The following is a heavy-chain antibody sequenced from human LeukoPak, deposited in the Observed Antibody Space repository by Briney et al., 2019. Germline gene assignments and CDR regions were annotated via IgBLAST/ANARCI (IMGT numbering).Heavy chain of an antibody. CDR1: GFTFSNYA. J-gene: IGHJ4*02. D-gene: IGHD5-18*01. CDR2: IGGSGGST. V-gene: IGHV3-23*01. CDR3: TKGTIWLPFDY. Sequence: GGSLRLSCAASGFTFSNYAMSWARQAPGKGLEWVSAIGGSGGSTYYADSVKGRFTISRDNSKNTLYLQMNSLRAEDTAVYYCTKGTIWLPFDYWGQGTLVTVSS.